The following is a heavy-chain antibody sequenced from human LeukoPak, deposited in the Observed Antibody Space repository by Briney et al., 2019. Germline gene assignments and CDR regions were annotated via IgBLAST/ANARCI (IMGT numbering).Heavy chain of an antibody. CDR1: GISNRQSW. CDR2: VDLDGSEK. CDR3: ARVGHYYNYFDP. J-gene: IGHJ5*02. Sequence: GGSLRLSCEASGISNRQSWMSWVRQTPGKGLEWVANVDLDGSEKYYMDSVKGRFTISKDNAKNSLSLQMNSLRVEDTAVYYCARVGHYYNYFDPWGQGTLVTVSS. V-gene: IGHV3-7*01. D-gene: IGHD4-17*01.